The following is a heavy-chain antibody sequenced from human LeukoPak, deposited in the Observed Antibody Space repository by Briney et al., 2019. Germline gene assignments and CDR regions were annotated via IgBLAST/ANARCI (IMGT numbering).Heavy chain of an antibody. V-gene: IGHV3-48*04. CDR3: ARGFFRGENY. D-gene: IGHD3-10*01. CDR1: GFTFSSYS. Sequence: PGGSLRLSCAASGFTFSSYSMNWVRQAPGKGLEWVSYISSSSSTIYYADSVKGRFTISRDNAKNSLYLQMNSLRAEDTAVYYCARGFFRGENYWGQGTLVTVSS. CDR2: ISSSSSTI. J-gene: IGHJ4*02.